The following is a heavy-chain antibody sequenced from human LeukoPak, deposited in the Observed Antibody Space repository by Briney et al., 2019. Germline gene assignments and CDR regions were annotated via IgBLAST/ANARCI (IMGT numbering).Heavy chain of an antibody. CDR2: ISAYNGNT. CDR1: GYTFTSYG. J-gene: IGHJ4*02. D-gene: IGHD2-15*01. CDR3: AREDVVVVAATPFDY. Sequence: ASVKVSCKASGYTFTSYGISWLRQAPGQGLEWMGWISAYNGNTNYAQKLQGRVTMTTDTSTSTAYMELRSLRSDDTAVYYCAREDVVVVAATPFDYWGQGTLVTVSS. V-gene: IGHV1-18*01.